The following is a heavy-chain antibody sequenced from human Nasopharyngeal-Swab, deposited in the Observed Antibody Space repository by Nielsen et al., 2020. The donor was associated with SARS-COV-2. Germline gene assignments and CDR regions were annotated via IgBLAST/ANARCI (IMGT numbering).Heavy chain of an antibody. Sequence: VRQMPGKGLEWVANTKQDGSEKYYVDSVKGRFTISRDNAKNSLYLQMNSLRAEDTAVYYCASVHSSSWYFDYWGQGTLVTVSS. CDR2: TKQDGSEK. D-gene: IGHD6-13*01. V-gene: IGHV3-7*02. J-gene: IGHJ4*02. CDR3: ASVHSSSWYFDY.